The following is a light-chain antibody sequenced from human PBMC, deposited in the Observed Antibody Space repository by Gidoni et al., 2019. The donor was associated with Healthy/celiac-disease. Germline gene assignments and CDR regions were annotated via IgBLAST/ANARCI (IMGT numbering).Light chain of an antibody. CDR3: QQYGSSRGST. CDR1: QSVSSSY. J-gene: IGKJ3*01. CDR2: GAS. Sequence: EIVLTQSPGTLSLSPGERATLSCRASQSVSSSYLAWYQQKPGHAPRLLIYGASSRATGIPDRFSGSGSGTDFTLTISRLEPEDFAVYYCQQYGSSRGSTFXPXTKVXIK. V-gene: IGKV3-20*01.